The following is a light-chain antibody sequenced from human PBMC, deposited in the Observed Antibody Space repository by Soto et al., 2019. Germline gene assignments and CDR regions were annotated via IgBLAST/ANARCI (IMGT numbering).Light chain of an antibody. J-gene: IGLJ1*01. CDR3: AAWDDSLSGYV. Sequence: QSALTQPPSASGTPGQRVTISCSGRSSNIGRNYVYWYQQVPGTAPKLLIQRNSQRPSGVPDRFSGSNYGTSASLAISGLRSEDEADYYCAAWDDSLSGYVFGTGTKLTVL. V-gene: IGLV1-47*01. CDR1: SSNIGRNY. CDR2: RNS.